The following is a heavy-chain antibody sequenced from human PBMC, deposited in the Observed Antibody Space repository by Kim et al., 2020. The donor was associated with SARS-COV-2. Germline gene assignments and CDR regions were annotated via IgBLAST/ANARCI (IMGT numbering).Heavy chain of an antibody. Sequence: GGSLRLSCAASGFTFSSYAMSWVRQAPGKGLEWVSAISGSGGSTYYADSVKGRFTISRDNSKNTLYLQMNSLRAEDTAVYYCAKDHWIEFGGVIAPDYWGQGTLVTVSS. J-gene: IGHJ4*02. CDR2: ISGSGGST. V-gene: IGHV3-23*01. CDR1: GFTFSSYA. CDR3: AKDHWIEFGGVIAPDY. D-gene: IGHD3-16*02.